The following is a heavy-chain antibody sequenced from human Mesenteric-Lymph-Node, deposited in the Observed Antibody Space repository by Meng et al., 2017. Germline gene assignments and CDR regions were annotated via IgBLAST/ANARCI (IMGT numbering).Heavy chain of an antibody. Sequence: GGSLRLSCAASGLIFSNYWMSWVRQTPRKGLEWVANIKQDESEKYYVDSVKGRFTISRDNAKNSLYLQMNSLRAEDTAVYYCAYLVGSGKYYPQSSYWGQGTLVTVSS. CDR2: IKQDESEK. D-gene: IGHD3-10*01. V-gene: IGHV3-7*01. CDR1: GLIFSNYW. CDR3: AYLVGSGKYYPQSSY. J-gene: IGHJ4*02.